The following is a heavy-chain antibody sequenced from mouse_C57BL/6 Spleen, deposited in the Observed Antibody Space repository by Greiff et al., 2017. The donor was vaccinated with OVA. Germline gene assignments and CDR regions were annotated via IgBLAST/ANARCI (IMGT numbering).Heavy chain of an antibody. CDR1: GYTFTSYW. CDR2: IDPSDSET. Sequence: QVQLQQPGAEPVRPGSSVKLSCKASGYTFTSYWMHWVKQRPIQGLEWIGNIDPSDSETHYNQKFKDKATLTVDKSSSTAYMQLSSLTSEDSAVYYCARSPYYYGSGPFDYWGQGTTLTVSS. V-gene: IGHV1-52*01. J-gene: IGHJ2*01. D-gene: IGHD1-1*01. CDR3: ARSPYYYGSGPFDY.